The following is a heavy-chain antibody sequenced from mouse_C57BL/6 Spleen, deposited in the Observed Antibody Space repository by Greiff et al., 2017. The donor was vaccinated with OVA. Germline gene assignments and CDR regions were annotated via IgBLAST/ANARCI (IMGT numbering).Heavy chain of an antibody. V-gene: IGHV1-76*01. CDR3: ARQGNYRGNAMDY. CDR2: IYPGSGNT. D-gene: IGHD2-1*01. Sequence: QVQLKESGAELVRPGASVKLSCKASGYTFTDYYINWVKQRPGQGLEWIARIYPGSGNTYYNEKFKGKATLTAEKSSSTAYMQLSSLTSEDSAVYFCARQGNYRGNAMDYWGQGTSVTVSS. J-gene: IGHJ4*01. CDR1: GYTFTDYY.